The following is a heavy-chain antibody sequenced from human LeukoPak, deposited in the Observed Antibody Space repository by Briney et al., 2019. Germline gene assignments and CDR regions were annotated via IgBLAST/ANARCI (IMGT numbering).Heavy chain of an antibody. Sequence: GGSLRLSCAASGFTFSSYSMNRVRQAPGKGLEWVSYISSSSSTIYYADSVKGRFTISRDNAKNSLYLQMNSLRAEDTAVYYCARGSTIFGVVNFDYWGQGTLVTVSS. CDR1: GFTFSSYS. CDR3: ARGSTIFGVVNFDY. V-gene: IGHV3-48*01. D-gene: IGHD3-3*01. CDR2: ISSSSSTI. J-gene: IGHJ4*02.